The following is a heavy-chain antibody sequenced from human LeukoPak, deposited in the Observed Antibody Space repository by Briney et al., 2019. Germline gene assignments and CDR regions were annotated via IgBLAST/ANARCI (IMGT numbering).Heavy chain of an antibody. J-gene: IGHJ4*02. D-gene: IGHD3-22*01. V-gene: IGHV3-33*06. Sequence: GGSLRLSCVVSGFTFSNYGMHWVRQAPGKGLEWVAVIWNDGSYSYYADSVKGRLTISRDDSKNTLYLQMNSLRAEDTAVFYCAKDWDRGNSGYKTDWGQGTLVTVSS. CDR3: AKDWDRGNSGYKTD. CDR1: GFTFSNYG. CDR2: IWNDGSYS.